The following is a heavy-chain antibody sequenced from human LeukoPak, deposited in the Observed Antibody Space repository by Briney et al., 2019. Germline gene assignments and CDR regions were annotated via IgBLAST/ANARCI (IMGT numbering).Heavy chain of an antibody. Sequence: GGSLRHSCAASGFTFSSYWMHWVRQAPGKGLVWVSRIHSDGTSTSYADSVKGRFTISRDNAKNMLYLQMNSLRAEDTAVYYCARGGSGCFDYWGQGTLVTVSS. CDR1: GFTFSSYW. D-gene: IGHD6-19*01. CDR2: IHSDGTST. CDR3: ARGGSGCFDY. V-gene: IGHV3-74*01. J-gene: IGHJ4*02.